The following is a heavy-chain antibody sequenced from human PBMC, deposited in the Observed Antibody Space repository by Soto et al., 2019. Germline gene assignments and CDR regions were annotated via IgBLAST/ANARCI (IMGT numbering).Heavy chain of an antibody. Sequence: GGSLRLSCAASGFTFSSYGMHWVRQPQGKGLEWVAVISYDRRNKYYADSVKGRFTNSRNNSENPLYQQMSSLSTEFSDVYYCGASGELPGYWGQGTLVTVSS. V-gene: IGHV3-30*03. CDR2: ISYDRRNK. CDR1: GFTFSSYG. CDR3: GASGELPGY. J-gene: IGHJ4*02. D-gene: IGHD1-26*01.